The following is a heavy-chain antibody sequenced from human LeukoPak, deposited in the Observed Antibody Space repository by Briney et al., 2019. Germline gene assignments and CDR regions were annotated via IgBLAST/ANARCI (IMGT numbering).Heavy chain of an antibody. Sequence: GGSLRLSCVASKFTFSSYAMSWVRQAPGKGLEWVSAISGSAGSTYYADSVKGRFTISRDNSKNTLYLQMNSLRAEDTAVYYCAKVRYGDYVLGYWGQGTLVTVSS. CDR3: AKVRYGDYVLGY. J-gene: IGHJ4*02. CDR2: ISGSAGST. CDR1: KFTFSSYA. D-gene: IGHD4-17*01. V-gene: IGHV3-23*01.